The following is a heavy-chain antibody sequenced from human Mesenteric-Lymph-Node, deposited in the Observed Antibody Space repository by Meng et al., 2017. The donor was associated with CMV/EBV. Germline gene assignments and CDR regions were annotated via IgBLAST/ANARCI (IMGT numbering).Heavy chain of an antibody. CDR3: AREDWYFDL. CDR2: ISGSGGST. J-gene: IGHJ2*01. V-gene: IGHV3-23*01. CDR1: GFTFSSYA. Sequence: LSCAASGFTFSSYAMNWVRQAPGKGLEWVSAISGSGGSTHYADSVKGRFTTSRDNSKNTQYLQMNSLRAEDMAVYYCAREDWYFDLWGRGTLVTVSS.